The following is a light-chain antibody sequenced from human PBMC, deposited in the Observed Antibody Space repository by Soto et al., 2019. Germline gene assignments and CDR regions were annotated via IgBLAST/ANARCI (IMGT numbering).Light chain of an antibody. Sequence: QTVVTQEPSLTVSPGGKVTLTCASSAGAVTSAYYTNWLQQKPGQAPRALIYSTSEKHSWTPARFSGSLLGGKAALTLSAAQTEDEADYYCLLYYGGAQVLFGGGTKLTVL. CDR3: LLYYGGAQVL. CDR2: STS. J-gene: IGLJ2*01. V-gene: IGLV7-43*01. CDR1: AGAVTSAYY.